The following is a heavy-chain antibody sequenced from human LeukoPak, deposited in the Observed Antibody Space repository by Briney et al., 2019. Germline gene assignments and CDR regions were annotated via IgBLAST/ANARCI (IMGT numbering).Heavy chain of an antibody. D-gene: IGHD6-6*01. V-gene: IGHV4-4*07. CDR1: GDSISSFY. Sequence: PSETLSFTCTVSGDSISSFYWSWIRQPAGKGLEWIGHIYTSGSTNYNPSLKSRVTMSVDTSKNQFSLKLSSVTAADTAVYYCARDVIAARGSFDYWGQGTLVTVSS. CDR2: IYTSGST. CDR3: ARDVIAARGSFDY. J-gene: IGHJ4*02.